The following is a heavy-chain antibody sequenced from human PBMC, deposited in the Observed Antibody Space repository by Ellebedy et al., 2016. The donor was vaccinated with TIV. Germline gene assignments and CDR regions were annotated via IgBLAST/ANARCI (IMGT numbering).Heavy chain of an antibody. Sequence: SLKISXTASGFTFGDYAMSWFRQAPGKGLEWVGFIRSKAYGGTTEYAASVKGRFTISRDDSKSIAYLQMNSLKTEDTAMYYCTRGVAVAGTDYWGQGTLVTVSS. V-gene: IGHV3-49*03. D-gene: IGHD6-19*01. J-gene: IGHJ4*02. CDR3: TRGVAVAGTDY. CDR1: GFTFGDYA. CDR2: IRSKAYGGTT.